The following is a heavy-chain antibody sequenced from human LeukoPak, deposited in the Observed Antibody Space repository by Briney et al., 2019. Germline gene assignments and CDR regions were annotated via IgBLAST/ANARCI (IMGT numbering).Heavy chain of an antibody. V-gene: IGHV1-46*01. Sequence: ASVKVSCKASGYTFTSYYMHWVRQAPGQGLEWMGIINPSGGSTSYAQKFQGRVTMTRDTSTSTVYMELSSLRSEDTAVYYCARGGWTYYYDSSGYSVDYWGQGTLVTVSS. CDR1: GYTFTSYY. CDR2: INPSGGST. D-gene: IGHD3-22*01. CDR3: ARGGWTYYYDSSGYSVDY. J-gene: IGHJ4*02.